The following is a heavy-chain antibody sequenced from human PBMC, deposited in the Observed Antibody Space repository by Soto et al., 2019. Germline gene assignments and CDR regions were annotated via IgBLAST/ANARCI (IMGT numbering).Heavy chain of an antibody. CDR1: GGTFSSYA. V-gene: IGHV1-69*12. Sequence: QVQLVQSGAEVKKPGSSVKVSCKASGGTFSSYAISWVRQAPGQGLEWMGGIIPIFGTADYAQKFQGRVTITAHESTSTAYMELSSLRSEDTAVYYCASHSGSSPEGRYYYGMDVWGQGPTVTVSS. J-gene: IGHJ6*02. CDR2: IIPIFGTA. D-gene: IGHD1-26*01. CDR3: ASHSGSSPEGRYYYGMDV.